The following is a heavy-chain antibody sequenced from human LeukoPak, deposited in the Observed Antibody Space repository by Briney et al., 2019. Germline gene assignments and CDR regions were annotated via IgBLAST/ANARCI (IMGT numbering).Heavy chain of an antibody. V-gene: IGHV1-3*01. J-gene: IGHJ4*02. CDR2: VNAGNGKT. Sequence: ASVKVSCKPSGYTFSRYALHWVRQAPRQRLEWMGWVNAGNGKTKYSQKFQGRVTITRDTSASAAYMELNSLRSEDTAVYYCARSSYDFLTGSPLLNSFDYWGQGTLVTVSS. CDR3: ARSSYDFLTGSPLLNSFDY. CDR1: GYTFSRYA. D-gene: IGHD3-9*01.